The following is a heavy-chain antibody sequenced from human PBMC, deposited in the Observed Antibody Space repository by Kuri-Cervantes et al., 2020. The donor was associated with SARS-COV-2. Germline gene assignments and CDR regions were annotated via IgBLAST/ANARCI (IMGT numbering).Heavy chain of an antibody. CDR3: ARVDGYSYGNDY. CDR2: IYYSGST. J-gene: IGHJ4*02. V-gene: IGHV4-61*01. Sequence: SETLSLTCTVSGGSVNNDNYYWSWIRQPPGKGLEWIGYIYYSGSTDYNPSLKSRVTISVDTSKNQFSLKLTSVTAADTAVYYCARVDGYSYGNDYWGQGTLVTVSS. CDR1: GGSVNNDNYY. D-gene: IGHD5-18*01.